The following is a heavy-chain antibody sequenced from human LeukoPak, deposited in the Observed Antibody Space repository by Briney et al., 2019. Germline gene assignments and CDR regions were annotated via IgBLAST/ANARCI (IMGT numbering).Heavy chain of an antibody. Sequence: GGSLRLSCAASGFTFSSYSMNWVRQAPGKGLEWVSSISSSSSYIYYADSVKGRFTVSRDNAKNSLYLQMNSLRAEDTAVYYCAGTKYSYGFFYFDYWGQGTLVTVSS. D-gene: IGHD5-18*01. V-gene: IGHV3-21*01. CDR2: ISSSSSYI. CDR1: GFTFSSYS. CDR3: AGTKYSYGFFYFDY. J-gene: IGHJ4*02.